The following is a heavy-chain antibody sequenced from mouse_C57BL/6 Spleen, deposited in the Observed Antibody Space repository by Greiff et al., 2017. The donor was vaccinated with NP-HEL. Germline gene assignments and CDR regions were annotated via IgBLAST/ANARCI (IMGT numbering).Heavy chain of an antibody. CDR2: IYPGDGDT. D-gene: IGHD1-1*01. Sequence: VQLQQSGPELVKPGASVKISCKASGYAFSSSWMNWVKQRPGKGLEWIGRIYPGDGDTNYNGKFKGKATLTADKSSSTAYMQLSSLTSEDSAVYFCARYPITTVVARGWYFDVWGTGTTVTVSS. CDR3: ARYPITTVVARGWYFDV. CDR1: GYAFSSSW. V-gene: IGHV1-82*01. J-gene: IGHJ1*03.